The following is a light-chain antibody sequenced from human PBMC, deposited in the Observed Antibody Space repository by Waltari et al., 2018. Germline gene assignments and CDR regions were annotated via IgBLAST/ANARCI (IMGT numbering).Light chain of an antibody. CDR1: SSDVGRYNY. J-gene: IGLJ3*02. CDR3: ASYIPGSTLV. V-gene: IGLV2-14*01. CDR2: DVT. Sequence: QSALTQPASVSGSPGQSITISCTGSSSDVGRYNYVSWYQQFPDRAPTLMIYDVTNRPSGVSKRFSGSKSANTASLTISGLQPEDEADYYCASYIPGSTLVFGGGTKLTVL.